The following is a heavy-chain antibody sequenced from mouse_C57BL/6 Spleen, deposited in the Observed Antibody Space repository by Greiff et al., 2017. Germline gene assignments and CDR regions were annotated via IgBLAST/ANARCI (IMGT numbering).Heavy chain of an antibody. CDR3: ARKRLRPGSYYAMDY. Sequence: QVQLQQPGAELVMPGASVKLSCKASGYTFTSYWMHWVKQRPGQGLEWIGEIDPSDSYTNYNQKFKGKSTLTVDKSSSTAYMQLSSLTSADSAVYYCARKRLRPGSYYAMDYWGQGTSVTVSS. J-gene: IGHJ4*01. CDR2: IDPSDSYT. V-gene: IGHV1-69*01. D-gene: IGHD1-1*01. CDR1: GYTFTSYW.